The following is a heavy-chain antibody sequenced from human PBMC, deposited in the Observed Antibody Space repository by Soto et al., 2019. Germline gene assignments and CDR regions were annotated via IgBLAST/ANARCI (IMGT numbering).Heavy chain of an antibody. V-gene: IGHV4-59*01. CDR3: AREAAGTGYYYYAMDV. Sequence: SETLSLTCTVSGGSISTYYWSWIRQPPGKGLEWIGYIYYSGSTNYNPSLKSRVTISVDTSKNQFSLKLSSVTAADTAVYYCAREAAGTGYYYYAMDVWGQGTTVT. CDR2: IYYSGST. CDR1: GGSISTYY. D-gene: IGHD6-19*01. J-gene: IGHJ6*02.